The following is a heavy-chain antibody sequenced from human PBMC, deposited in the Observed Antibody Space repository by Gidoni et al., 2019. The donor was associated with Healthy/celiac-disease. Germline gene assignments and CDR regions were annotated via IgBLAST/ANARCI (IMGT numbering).Heavy chain of an antibody. J-gene: IGHJ5*02. V-gene: IGHV3-23*01. CDR2: ISGSGGGT. CDR1: GVSSSSDA. D-gene: IGHD6-6*01. CDR3: AKHGLGLGPHRFDP. Sequence: VQLLASGGGLVQPGWSLRPSCAASGVSSSSDAMCWGSLAHGNGLEWVSAISGSGGGTEYADSVKGRFTISRDNSKNTLYLQMNSMRAEDTAVYYCAKHGLGLGPHRFDPWGQGTLVTVSS.